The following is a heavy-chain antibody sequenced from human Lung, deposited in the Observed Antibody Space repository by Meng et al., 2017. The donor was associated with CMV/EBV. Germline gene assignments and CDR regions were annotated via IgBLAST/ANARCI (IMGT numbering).Heavy chain of an antibody. J-gene: IGHJ6*02. Sequence: GESLKISCAASGFTFSTYGMHWVRQAPGKGLEWVAVIWNDGSKKYYADSVKGRFTISRDNSKNTLYLQMNSLRAEDTAVYYCAKDYDFWSAYPDYYGMDVWGQETTVTVSS. CDR3: AKDYDFWSAYPDYYGMDV. D-gene: IGHD3-3*01. CDR2: IWNDGSKK. V-gene: IGHV3-33*06. CDR1: GFTFSTYG.